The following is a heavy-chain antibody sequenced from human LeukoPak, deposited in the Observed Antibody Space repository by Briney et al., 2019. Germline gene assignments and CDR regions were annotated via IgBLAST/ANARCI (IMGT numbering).Heavy chain of an antibody. V-gene: IGHV4-59*01. J-gene: IGHJ4*02. CDR3: ARESGSYFN. Sequence: KPSETLSLTCTVSGGSISSYYWSWIRQPPGKGLEWIGYIYYSGSTNYNPSLKSRVTISVDTSKNQFSLKLSSVTAADTAVYYCARESGSYFNWGQGTLVTVSS. D-gene: IGHD1-26*01. CDR2: IYYSGST. CDR1: GGSISSYY.